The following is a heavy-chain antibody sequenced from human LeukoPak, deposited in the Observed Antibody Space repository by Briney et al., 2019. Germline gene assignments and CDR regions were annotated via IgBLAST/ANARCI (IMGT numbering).Heavy chain of an antibody. CDR2: IKWDGGRT. CDR1: GFTFSSYS. D-gene: IGHD2-15*01. J-gene: IGHJ4*02. V-gene: IGHV3-20*04. Sequence: SGGSLRLSCAASGFTFSSYSMNWVRQAPGKGLEWVSGIKWDGGRTGYADSVKGRFTISRDNAKNSVYLQMNSLRAEDTALYYCAREGGSGSYFDYWGQGTLVTVSS. CDR3: AREGGSGSYFDY.